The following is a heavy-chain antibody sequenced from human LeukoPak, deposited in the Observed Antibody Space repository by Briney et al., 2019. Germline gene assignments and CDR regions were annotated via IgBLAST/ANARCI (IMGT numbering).Heavy chain of an antibody. CDR3: ARDLRDNYMDV. CDR1: GFTFSSYS. J-gene: IGHJ6*03. CDR2: ISSSSSYI. D-gene: IGHD3-16*01. V-gene: IGHV3-21*01. Sequence: PGGSLRLSCAASGFTFSSYSMNWVRQAPGKGLEWVSSISSSSSYIYYADSVKGRFTISRDNAKNSLYLQMNSLRAEGTAVYYCARDLRDNYMDVWGKGTTVTVSS.